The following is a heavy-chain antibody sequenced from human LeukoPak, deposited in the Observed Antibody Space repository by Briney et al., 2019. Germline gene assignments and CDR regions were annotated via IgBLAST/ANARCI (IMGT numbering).Heavy chain of an antibody. CDR2: IYTSGST. V-gene: IGHV4-61*02. J-gene: IGHJ4*02. D-gene: IGHD3-10*01. CDR3: ARGAYDSGSYQYFFDY. Sequence: SQTLSLTCTVSGGSISSSDYYWSWIRQPPGKGLEWIGRIYTSGSTNYNPSLKSRVTISLDTSKHQFSLRLTSVTAADTAVYYCARGAYDSGSYQYFFDYWGQGTLVTVSS. CDR1: GGSISSSDYY.